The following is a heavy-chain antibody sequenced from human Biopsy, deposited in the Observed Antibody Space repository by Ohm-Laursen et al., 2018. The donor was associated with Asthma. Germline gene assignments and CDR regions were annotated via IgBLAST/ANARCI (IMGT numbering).Heavy chain of an antibody. V-gene: IGHV3-33*05. Sequence: SLRLSCTVSGFTFSNYGMHWVRQAPGKGLDWVAVISFDGTNRNYTDSAKGRFTISRDNAKNSLYLQMNSLRAEDTAVYYCARDGPELPTELDYWGPGTLVTVSS. J-gene: IGHJ4*02. CDR2: ISFDGTNR. D-gene: IGHD1-14*01. CDR3: ARDGPELPTELDY. CDR1: GFTFSNYG.